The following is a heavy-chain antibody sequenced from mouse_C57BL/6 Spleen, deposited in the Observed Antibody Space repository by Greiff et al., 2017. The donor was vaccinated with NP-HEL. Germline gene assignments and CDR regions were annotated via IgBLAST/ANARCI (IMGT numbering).Heavy chain of an antibody. Sequence: VQLQQPGAELVKPGASVKMSCKASGYTFTSYWITWVKQRPGQGLEWIGDIYPGSGSTNYNEKFKSKATLTVDTSSSTAYMQLSSLTSEDSAVYYCARNNYSKGGFAYWGQGTLVTVSA. D-gene: IGHD2-5*01. CDR2: IYPGSGST. CDR3: ARNNYSKGGFAY. V-gene: IGHV1-55*01. CDR1: GYTFTSYW. J-gene: IGHJ3*01.